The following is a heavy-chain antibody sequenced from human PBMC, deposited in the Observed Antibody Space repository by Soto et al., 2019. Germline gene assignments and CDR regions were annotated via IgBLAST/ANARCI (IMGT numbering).Heavy chain of an antibody. D-gene: IGHD3-10*01. CDR1: GGSFSGYY. CDR3: ARGPSYYYGSGSYSLEYDY. J-gene: IGHJ4*02. Sequence: QVQLQQWGAGLLKPSETLSLTCAVYGGSFSGYYWSWIRQPPGKGLEWIGEINHSGSTNYNPSLKSRDTISVDTSKNPFSLKLSSVTAADTAVYYCARGPSYYYGSGSYSLEYDYWGQGTLVTVSS. V-gene: IGHV4-34*01. CDR2: INHSGST.